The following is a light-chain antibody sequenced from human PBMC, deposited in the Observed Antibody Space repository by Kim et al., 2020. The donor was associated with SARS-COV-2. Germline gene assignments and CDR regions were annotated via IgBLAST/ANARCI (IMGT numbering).Light chain of an antibody. Sequence: SPRGKAALSSCTSQSVSSNYLAWYQQKPGQAPRLLIYGASSRASGIPDRFSGSGSGTDFTLTISRLEPEDFAVYYCHQYATSPGTFGQGTKVDIK. J-gene: IGKJ1*01. CDR1: QSVSSNY. CDR2: GAS. V-gene: IGKV3-20*01. CDR3: HQYATSPGT.